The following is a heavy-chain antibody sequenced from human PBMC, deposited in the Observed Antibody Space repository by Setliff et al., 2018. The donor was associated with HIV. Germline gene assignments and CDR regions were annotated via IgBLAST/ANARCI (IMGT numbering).Heavy chain of an antibody. Sequence: ASVKVSCKASGHTFNNYDIHWVRRATGQGLEWMGWMNPNTGVAGYALKFHGRVTMTRDTSISTVYMELSSLGSEDTAVYYCAGGLVSQKVPFDPWGQGTLVTSPQ. D-gene: IGHD1-1*01. CDR2: MNPNTGVA. CDR1: GHTFNNYD. CDR3: AGGLVSQKVPFDP. J-gene: IGHJ5*02. V-gene: IGHV1-8*01.